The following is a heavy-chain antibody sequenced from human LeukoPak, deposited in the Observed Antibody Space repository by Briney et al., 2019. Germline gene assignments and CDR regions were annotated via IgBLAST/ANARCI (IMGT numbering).Heavy chain of an antibody. CDR1: GFTFSSYG. D-gene: IGHD3-10*01. CDR2: ISYGGSNK. CDR3: VKVPWFGELFPLDY. V-gene: IGHV3-30*18. J-gene: IGHJ4*02. Sequence: PGGSLRLSCAASGFTFSSYGMHWLRQAPGKGLEWVAVISYGGSNKYYADSVKGRFTISRDNSKNTLYLQMNSLRAEDTAAYYCVKVPWFGELFPLDYWGQGTLVTVSS.